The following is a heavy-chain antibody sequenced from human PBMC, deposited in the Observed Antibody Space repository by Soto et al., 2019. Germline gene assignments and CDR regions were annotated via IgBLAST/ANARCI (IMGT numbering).Heavy chain of an antibody. V-gene: IGHV4-39*01. CDR3: ARRRESSGWWLP. CDR1: GGSISSRFYY. J-gene: IGHJ5*02. D-gene: IGHD6-19*01. CDR2: IYYRGST. Sequence: QLQLQESGPGLVKPSETLSLICTVSGGSISSRFYYWGWIRQPPGRGLEWIGSIYYRGSTYSNPSLKSRVTISIDTSKNEFSLQLSSVTAAHTAVYYCARRRESSGWWLPWGQGTLVSVSS.